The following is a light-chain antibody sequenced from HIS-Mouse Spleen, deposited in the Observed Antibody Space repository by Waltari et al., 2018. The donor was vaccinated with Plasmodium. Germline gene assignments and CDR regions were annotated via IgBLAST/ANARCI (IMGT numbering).Light chain of an antibody. J-gene: IGLJ2*01. CDR1: KLGDKY. CDR2: QDS. V-gene: IGLV3-1*01. Sequence: SYELTQPPSVSVSPGQTASITCSGDKLGDKYACWYQQKPGQSPVLVIYQDSKRPSVIPERVAGSNSGNTATLTISGTQARDEADYYCQAWDSSTVVFGGGTKLTVL. CDR3: QAWDSSTVV.